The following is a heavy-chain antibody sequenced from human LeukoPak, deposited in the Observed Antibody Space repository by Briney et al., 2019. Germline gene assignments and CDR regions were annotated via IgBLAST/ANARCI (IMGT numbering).Heavy chain of an antibody. CDR1: GFTFSSYW. J-gene: IGHJ6*04. D-gene: IGHD3-10*02. V-gene: IGHV3-7*01. Sequence: PGGSLRLSCAASGFTFSSYWMSWVRQAPGKGLEWVANIKQDGSEKYYVDSVKGRFTISRDNAKNSLYLQMNGLGAEDTAVYYCAELGITMVGGIWGKGTTVTISS. CDR3: AELGITMVGGI. CDR2: IKQDGSEK.